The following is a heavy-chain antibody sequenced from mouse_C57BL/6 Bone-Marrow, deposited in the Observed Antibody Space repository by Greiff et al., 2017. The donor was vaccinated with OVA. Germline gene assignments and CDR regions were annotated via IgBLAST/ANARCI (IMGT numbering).Heavy chain of an antibody. V-gene: IGHV1-39*01. Sequence: EVQVVESGPELVKPGASVKISCKASGYSFTDYNMNWVKQSNGKSLEWIGVINPNYGTTSYNQKFKGKATLTVDQSSSTAYMQLNSLTSEDSAVYYCARGATGWSYFDYWGQGTTLTVSS. CDR2: INPNYGTT. CDR1: GYSFTDYN. D-gene: IGHD3-1*01. J-gene: IGHJ2*01. CDR3: ARGATGWSYFDY.